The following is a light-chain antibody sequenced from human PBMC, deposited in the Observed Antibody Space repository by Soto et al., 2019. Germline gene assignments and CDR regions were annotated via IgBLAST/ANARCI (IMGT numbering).Light chain of an antibody. CDR1: QDISNY. V-gene: IGKV1-33*01. Sequence: DIQMTQSPSSLSAFVGDRVTITCQASQDISNYVNWYQQQHGKAPNLLIYDAFNLQIGDTSRFTGSGTRNYVTFTISGQQPEDMAVYFCQHYADLPYTFGQGTKLEI. CDR3: QHYADLPYT. J-gene: IGKJ2*01. CDR2: DAF.